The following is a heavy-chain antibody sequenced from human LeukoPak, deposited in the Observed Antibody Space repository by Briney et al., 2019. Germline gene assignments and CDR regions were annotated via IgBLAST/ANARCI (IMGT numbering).Heavy chain of an antibody. J-gene: IGHJ6*03. V-gene: IGHV1-2*02. CDR1: GYTFAGYY. CDR2: INPNSGGT. D-gene: IGHD6-6*01. CDR3: ASIAAPRYYYYYMDV. Sequence: ASVKVSCKASGYTFAGYYMHWVRQAPGQGLEWMGWINPNSGGTNYAQKFQGRVTMTRDTSISTAYMELSRLRSDDAAVYYCASIAAPRYYYYYMDVWGKGTTVTVSS.